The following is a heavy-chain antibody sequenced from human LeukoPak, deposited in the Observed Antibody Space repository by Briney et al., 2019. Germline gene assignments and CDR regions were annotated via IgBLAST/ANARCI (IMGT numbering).Heavy chain of an antibody. V-gene: IGHV3-64*01. Sequence: GGSLRLSCAASGFTFSSYAMHWVRQAPGRGLEYVSAISSNGGSTYYANSVKGRFTISRDNSKNTLYLQMGSLRAEDMAVYYCARVQWELAPDYWGQGTLVTVSS. J-gene: IGHJ4*02. CDR2: ISSNGGST. D-gene: IGHD1-26*01. CDR3: ARVQWELAPDY. CDR1: GFTFSSYA.